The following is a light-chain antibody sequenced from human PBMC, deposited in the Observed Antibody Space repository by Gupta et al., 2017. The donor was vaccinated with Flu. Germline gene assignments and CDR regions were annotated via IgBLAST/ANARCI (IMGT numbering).Light chain of an antibody. CDR2: DAV. CDR1: ECVANY. J-gene: IGKJ4*01. Sequence: PATLSLLPGESATLSCGASECVANYLAWFQQKPGQAPRLLIYDAVKRATGVPGRFSGSGAGTEFTLTITSLEPEDFAIYYCQARSKWRLTFGGGTKVGI. CDR3: QARSKWRLT. V-gene: IGKV3D-11*01.